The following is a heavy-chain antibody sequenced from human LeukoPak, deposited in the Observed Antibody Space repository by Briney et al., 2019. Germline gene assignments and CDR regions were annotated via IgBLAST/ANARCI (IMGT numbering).Heavy chain of an antibody. V-gene: IGHV3-21*01. Sequence: GGSLRLSCAASGFTFSSYSMNWVRQAPGKGLEWVSSISSSSSYIYYADSVKGRFTISRDNAKNSLYLQMNSLRAEDTAVYYCAKTRADYYDSSGYYHYDYWGRGTLVTVSS. CDR2: ISSSSSYI. D-gene: IGHD3-22*01. J-gene: IGHJ4*02. CDR1: GFTFSSYS. CDR3: AKTRADYYDSSGYYHYDY.